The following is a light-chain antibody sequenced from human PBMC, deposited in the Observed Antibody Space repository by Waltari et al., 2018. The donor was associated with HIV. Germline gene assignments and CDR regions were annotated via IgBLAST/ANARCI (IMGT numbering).Light chain of an antibody. J-gene: IGKJ1*01. CDR1: QSVSFF. Sequence: EVVLTQSPATLSLSPGERATLPCRASQSVSFFLAWYQQKPGQAPRLLIYDASTRATGTPARFSGSGSGTDFTLTISSLEPEDFAVYYCQHRFNWPRTTFGQGTQVE. CDR2: DAS. CDR3: QHRFNWPRTT. V-gene: IGKV3-11*01.